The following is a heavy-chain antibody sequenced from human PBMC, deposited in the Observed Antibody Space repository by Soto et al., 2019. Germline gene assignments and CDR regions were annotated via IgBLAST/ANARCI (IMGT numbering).Heavy chain of an antibody. CDR1: GFTFSSYA. J-gene: IGHJ4*02. V-gene: IGHV3-23*01. D-gene: IGHD3-3*01. Sequence: QPGGSLRLSCAASGFTFSSYAMSWVRQAPGKGLEWVSGISGSGDGTYYADSVKGRFTISRDNSRNTLYLEMNSLRAEDTAVYYCVAPAVGPLWSGPNWGQGTLVTVSS. CDR3: VAPAVGPLWSGPN. CDR2: ISGSGDGT.